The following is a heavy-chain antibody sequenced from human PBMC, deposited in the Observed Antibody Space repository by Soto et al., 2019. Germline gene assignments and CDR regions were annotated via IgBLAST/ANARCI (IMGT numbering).Heavy chain of an antibody. CDR3: ARGVNYGDYVLGFDY. V-gene: IGHV4-30-4*01. D-gene: IGHD4-17*01. Sequence: PSETLSLTCTVSGGSISSGDYYWSWIRQPPGKGLEWIGYIYYSGSTYYNPSLKSRVTISVDTSKNQFSLKLSSVTAADTAVYYCARGVNYGDYVLGFDYWGQGTLVTVSS. CDR2: IYYSGST. J-gene: IGHJ4*02. CDR1: GGSISSGDYY.